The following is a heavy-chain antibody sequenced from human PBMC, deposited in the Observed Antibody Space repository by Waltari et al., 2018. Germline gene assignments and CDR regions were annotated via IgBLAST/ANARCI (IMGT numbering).Heavy chain of an antibody. D-gene: IGHD3-22*01. V-gene: IGHV4-61*02. CDR2: IYTSGST. J-gene: IGHJ4*02. CDR3: ASGGSGYYQFPFDY. CDR1: GGSISSGSYY. Sequence: QVQLQESGPGMVKPSQTLSLTCTVSGGSISSGSYYWSWIRQPAGKGLEWIGRIYTSGSTNYNPSLKSRVTILVDTSKNQFSLKLSSVTAADTAVYYCASGGSGYYQFPFDYWGQGTLVTVSS.